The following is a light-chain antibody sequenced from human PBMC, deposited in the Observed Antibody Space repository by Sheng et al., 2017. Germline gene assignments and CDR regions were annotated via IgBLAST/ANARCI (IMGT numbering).Light chain of an antibody. V-gene: IGKV3-15*01. J-gene: IGKJ3*01. CDR1: QSVGSN. Sequence: EIVMTQSPATLSVSPGERATLSCRASQSVGSNLAWYQQKPGQAPRLLVYGASNRATGVPARFSGSGSGTDFTLTISRLEPEDFAVYYCQQYGSSTSFGPGTKVDIK. CDR3: QQYGSSTS. CDR2: GAS.